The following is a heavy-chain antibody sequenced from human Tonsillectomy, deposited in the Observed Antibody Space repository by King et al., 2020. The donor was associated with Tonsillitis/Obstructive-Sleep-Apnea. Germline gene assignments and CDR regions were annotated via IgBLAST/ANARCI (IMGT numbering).Heavy chain of an antibody. D-gene: IGHD2-15*01. V-gene: IGHV5-51*01. Sequence: ERQLVQSGAEVKKPGESLKISCKGSGYSFTSYWIGWVRQMPGKGLEWMGIIYPGDSDTRYSPSFQGQVTISADKSISTAYLRWSSLKASDTAMYFCARHLEEMVVAANDAFAIWGQGTMVTVSS. CDR3: ARHLEEMVVAANDAFAI. CDR2: IYPGDSDT. CDR1: GYSFTSYW. J-gene: IGHJ3*02.